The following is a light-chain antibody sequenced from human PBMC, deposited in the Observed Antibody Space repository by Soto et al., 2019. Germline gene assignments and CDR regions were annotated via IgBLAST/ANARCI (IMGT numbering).Light chain of an antibody. J-gene: IGKJ3*01. V-gene: IGKV3-20*01. CDR2: GAS. CDR3: QQYGSSPLFT. Sequence: EIVLTQSPGTLSLSPGERATLSCRASQSVSSSYLAWYQQTPGQAPRLFIYGASSRATGIPDRFSGSGSGTDFTLTISRLEPEDFAVYYCQQYGSSPLFTFGPGTKVDIK. CDR1: QSVSSSY.